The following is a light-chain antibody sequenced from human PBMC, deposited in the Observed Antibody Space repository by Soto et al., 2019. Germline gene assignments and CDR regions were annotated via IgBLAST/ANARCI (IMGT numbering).Light chain of an antibody. Sequence: EILLTQSPGTLTLSSGERATISCRASQSVISNLACYQQKPGHAPRLLIYDASTRATGIPARFSGSGSGTEFTLTISSLQSEDFAVYYCQQYNNWPRTFGQGTKVDIK. CDR1: QSVISN. CDR2: DAS. CDR3: QQYNNWPRT. J-gene: IGKJ1*01. V-gene: IGKV3-15*01.